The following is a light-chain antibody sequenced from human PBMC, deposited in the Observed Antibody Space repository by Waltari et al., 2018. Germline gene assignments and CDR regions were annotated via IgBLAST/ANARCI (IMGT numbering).Light chain of an antibody. CDR1: QSVSRV. Sequence: EIVLTLSPGALSLSLGGRATLYCSASQSVSRVLAWYQQNPDQAPRLRIYGANNSATGIPDRFGGSGSGTDFSLIISRLEPEDFAVYYCQHYVSLPETVGQGTKVEIK. V-gene: IGKV3-20*01. CDR2: GAN. CDR3: QHYVSLPET. J-gene: IGKJ1*01.